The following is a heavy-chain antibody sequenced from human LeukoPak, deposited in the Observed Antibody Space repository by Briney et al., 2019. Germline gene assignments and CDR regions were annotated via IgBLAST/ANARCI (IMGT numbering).Heavy chain of an antibody. CDR3: AKPRRDRNYDSSGYPSYFDY. CDR2: ISGGST. V-gene: IGHV3-38-3*01. CDR1: GFTVSSNE. D-gene: IGHD3-22*01. J-gene: IGHJ4*02. Sequence: GGSLRLSCAASGFTVSSNEMSWVRQAPGKGLEWVSSISGGSTYYADSRKGRFTISRDNSKNTLHLQLNSLRAEDTAVYYCAKPRRDRNYDSSGYPSYFDYWGQGTLVTVSS.